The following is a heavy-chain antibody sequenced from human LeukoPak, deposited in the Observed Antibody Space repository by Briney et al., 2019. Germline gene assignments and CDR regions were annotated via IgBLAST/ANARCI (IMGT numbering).Heavy chain of an antibody. Sequence: PEGSLRLSCAASGFTFSSYAMHWVRQAPGKGLEWVAVISYDGSNKYYADSVKGRFTISRDNSKNTLYLQMNSLRAEDTAVYYCARAPAHYDSSGYYLEYFQHWGQGTLVTVSS. CDR3: ARAPAHYDSSGYYLEYFQH. V-gene: IGHV3-30-3*01. CDR2: ISYDGSNK. CDR1: GFTFSSYA. J-gene: IGHJ1*01. D-gene: IGHD3-22*01.